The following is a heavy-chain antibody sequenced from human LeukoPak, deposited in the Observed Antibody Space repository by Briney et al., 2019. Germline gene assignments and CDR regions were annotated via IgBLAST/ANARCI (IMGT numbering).Heavy chain of an antibody. J-gene: IGHJ4*02. V-gene: IGHV4-59*01. D-gene: IGHD6-19*01. CDR2: IYYSGST. CDR1: GGSISSYY. CDR3: ARGQEQWLVAI. Sequence: SETLSLTCTVSGGSISSYYWSWIRQPPGKGLEWIGYIYYSGSTNYNPSLKSRVTISVDTSKNQFSLKLSSVTAADTAVYYCARGQEQWLVAIWGQGTLVTVSS.